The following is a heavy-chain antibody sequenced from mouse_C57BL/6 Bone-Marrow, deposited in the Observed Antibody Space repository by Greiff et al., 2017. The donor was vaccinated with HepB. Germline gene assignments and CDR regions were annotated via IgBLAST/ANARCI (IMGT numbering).Heavy chain of an antibody. CDR2: ISYDGSN. CDR1: GYSITSGYY. V-gene: IGHV3-6*01. D-gene: IGHD2-3*01. CDR3: ARRDDGYWALFAY. J-gene: IGHJ3*01. Sequence: EVQLQESGPGLVKPSQSLSLTCSVTGYSITSGYYWNWIRQFPGNKLEWMGYISYDGSNNYNPSLKNRISITRDTSKNQFFLKLNSVTTEDTATYYCARRDDGYWALFAYWGQGTLVTVSA.